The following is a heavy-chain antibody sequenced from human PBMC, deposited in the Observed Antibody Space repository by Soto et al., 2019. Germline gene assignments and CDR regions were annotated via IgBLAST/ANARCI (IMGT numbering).Heavy chain of an antibody. V-gene: IGHV4-59*01. CDR1: GDSISNYY. D-gene: IGHD3-10*01. CDR3: ARDRGYYGSGSYYHYYYGMDV. J-gene: IGHJ6*02. CDR2: IYDSEST. Sequence: SETLSLTCTVSGDSISNYYWSWIRQPPGKGLEWIGNIYDSESTNYNPSLKSRVTISVDTSKNQFSLKLSSVTAADTAVYYCARDRGYYGSGSYYHYYYGMDVWGQGTTVTVSS.